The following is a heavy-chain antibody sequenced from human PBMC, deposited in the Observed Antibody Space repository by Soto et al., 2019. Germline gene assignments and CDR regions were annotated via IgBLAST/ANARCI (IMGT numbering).Heavy chain of an antibody. CDR3: AKVMVVVAATPGSMDV. CDR2: ISGSGGST. CDR1: GFTFSSYA. V-gene: IGHV3-23*01. D-gene: IGHD2-15*01. J-gene: IGHJ6*02. Sequence: GGSLRLSCAASGFTFSSYAMSWVRQAPGKGLEWVSAISGSGGSTYYADSVKGRFTISRDNSKNTLYLQMNSLGAEDTAVYYCAKVMVVVAATPGSMDVWGQGTTVTVSS.